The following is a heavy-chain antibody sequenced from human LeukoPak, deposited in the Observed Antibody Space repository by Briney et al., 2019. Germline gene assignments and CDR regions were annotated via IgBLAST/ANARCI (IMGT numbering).Heavy chain of an antibody. CDR3: ARIGVEGAFDI. D-gene: IGHD2-15*01. J-gene: IGHJ3*02. V-gene: IGHV3-15*01. CDR2: INSKTVGGTT. Sequence: PGGSLRFSGAAPGFTFSNAWLGWVGQAPGKGWKWVGRINSKTVGGTTDYAAPVKGIFTISIDDSKNTLYLQRNSLRAEDTAVYSCARIGVEGAFDIWGQGTMVTVPS. CDR1: GFTFSNAW.